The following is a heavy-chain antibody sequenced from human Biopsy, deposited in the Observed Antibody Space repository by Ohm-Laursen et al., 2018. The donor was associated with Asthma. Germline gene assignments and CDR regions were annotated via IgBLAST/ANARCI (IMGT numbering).Heavy chain of an antibody. CDR1: GFIFSNYG. CDR3: SKHVSPGWELRRGPDY. J-gene: IGHJ4*02. CDR2: ISFDGNNK. D-gene: IGHD1-26*01. Sequence: SLRLSCTASGFIFSNYGIHWVRQAPGKGLDWRAVISFDGNNKNYTDSVKGRFTISRDNSRNTLHLQMNSLRAEDTAVYYCSKHVSPGWELRRGPDYWGQGTLVTVSS. V-gene: IGHV3-30*18.